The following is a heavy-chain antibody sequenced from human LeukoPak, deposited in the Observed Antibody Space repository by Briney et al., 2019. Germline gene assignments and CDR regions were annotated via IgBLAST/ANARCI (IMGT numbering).Heavy chain of an antibody. Sequence: GGSLRLSCAASGITFSDYYMAWMRQAPGKGLEWVSYITGSGDNMYYADSVKGRFSVSRDNAKKSVYLRMNSLTPEDTAFYYCVRVSSASYVFDSWGQGTLVTVSS. D-gene: IGHD1-26*01. CDR2: ITGSGDNM. CDR3: VRVSSASYVFDS. J-gene: IGHJ4*02. V-gene: IGHV3-11*01. CDR1: GITFSDYY.